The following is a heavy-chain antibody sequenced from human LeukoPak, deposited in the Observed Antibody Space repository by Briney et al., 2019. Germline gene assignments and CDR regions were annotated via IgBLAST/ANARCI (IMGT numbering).Heavy chain of an antibody. D-gene: IGHD6-13*01. Sequence: SETLSLTCTVSGYSISSGYYWGWIRQPPGKGLEWIGSIYHTGSTYYNPSLKSRVTISVDTSKNQFSLKLSSVTAADTAVYYCATQAAAPLVGPVFYYYMDVWGKGTTVTVSS. CDR1: GYSISSGYY. CDR2: IYHTGST. CDR3: ATQAAAPLVGPVFYYYMDV. J-gene: IGHJ6*03. V-gene: IGHV4-38-2*02.